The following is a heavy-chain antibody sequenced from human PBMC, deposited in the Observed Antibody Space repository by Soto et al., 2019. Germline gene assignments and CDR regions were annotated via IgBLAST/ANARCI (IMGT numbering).Heavy chain of an antibody. Sequence: GASLRLSCAASGFTFSSYSMNWVRQAPGKGLECVSSISSSSSYIYYADLVKGRFTISRDNHKNTLFLQMNSLRAEDTAVYYCEKPLGYCTRSSCSREFYYYYGMDVWGQGTTVTVSS. V-gene: IGHV3-21*01. D-gene: IGHD2-2*01. CDR3: EKPLGYCTRSSCSREFYYYYGMDV. CDR1: GFTFSSYS. J-gene: IGHJ6*02. CDR2: ISSSSSYI.